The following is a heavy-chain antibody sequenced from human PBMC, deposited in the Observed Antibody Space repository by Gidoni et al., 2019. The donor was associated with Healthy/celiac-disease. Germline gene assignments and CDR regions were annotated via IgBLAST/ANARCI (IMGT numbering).Heavy chain of an antibody. CDR1: GFTFSRYS. CDR2: ISSSSSYI. D-gene: IGHD2-15*01. J-gene: IGHJ4*02. Sequence: EVQLVASGGGRVKRGGSLSLSCAASGFTFSRYSMNWVRQAPGKGLEWVASISSSSSYIYYADSAKGRFTISRDNAKNSLYLQMNSLRAEDTAVYYCARRGYCSGGSCYPGDDYWGQGTLVTVSS. CDR3: ARRGYCSGGSCYPGDDY. V-gene: IGHV3-21*01.